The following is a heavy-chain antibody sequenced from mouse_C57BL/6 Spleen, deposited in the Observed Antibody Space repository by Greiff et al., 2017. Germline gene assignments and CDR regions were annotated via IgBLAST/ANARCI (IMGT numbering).Heavy chain of an antibody. CDR1: GYTFTSYW. Sequence: QVQLQQPGAELVRPGSSVKLSCKASGYTFTSYWLDWVKQRPGQGLEWIGNIYPSDSETHYNQKFKDKATLTVDKSSNTAYMQLSSLTSEDSAVYYCARGDSAAYGDYWGQGTTLTVSS. CDR2: IYPSDSET. V-gene: IGHV1-61*01. D-gene: IGHD3-2*02. CDR3: ARGDSAAYGDY. J-gene: IGHJ2*01.